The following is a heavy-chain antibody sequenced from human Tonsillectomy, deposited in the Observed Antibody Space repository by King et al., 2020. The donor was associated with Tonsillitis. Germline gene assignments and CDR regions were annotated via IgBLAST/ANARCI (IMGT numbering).Heavy chain of an antibody. D-gene: IGHD4-23*01. CDR3: AATSVGGFNIAFDY. CDR2: IVVGSGNT. V-gene: IGHV1-58*01. J-gene: IGHJ4*02. Sequence: VQWVRQARGQRLEWRGRIVVGSGNTNYAQNFQERVTITRDMSTSTAYMELSSMRSEDTAVYYCAATSVGGFNIAFDYWGQGNLVIVS.